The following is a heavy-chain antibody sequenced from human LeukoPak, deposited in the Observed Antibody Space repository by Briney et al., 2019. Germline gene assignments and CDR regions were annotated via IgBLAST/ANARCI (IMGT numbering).Heavy chain of an antibody. Sequence: SETLSLTCAVYGGSFSGYYWSWIRQPPGKGREWIGEINHSGSTNYNPSLKSRVTISVDTSKNQFSLKLSSVTAADTAVYYCARGTITIFGVPRGAFDIWGQGTMVTVSS. V-gene: IGHV4-34*01. D-gene: IGHD3-3*01. CDR3: ARGTITIFGVPRGAFDI. CDR1: GGSFSGYY. J-gene: IGHJ3*02. CDR2: INHSGST.